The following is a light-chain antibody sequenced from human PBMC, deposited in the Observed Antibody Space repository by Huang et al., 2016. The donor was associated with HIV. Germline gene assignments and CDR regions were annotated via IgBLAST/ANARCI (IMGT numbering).Light chain of an antibody. Sequence: EIMMTQSPATLSLSPGERATLSCRASHGISSNLAWFQQKPGQAPRRLIYGGSTRATGIPARFSASGSGTEVTLTISSLQSEEFAVYYCQHYNNWPPWTFGQGTKVEIK. CDR3: QHYNNWPPWT. V-gene: IGKV3-15*01. J-gene: IGKJ1*01. CDR2: GGS. CDR1: HGISSN.